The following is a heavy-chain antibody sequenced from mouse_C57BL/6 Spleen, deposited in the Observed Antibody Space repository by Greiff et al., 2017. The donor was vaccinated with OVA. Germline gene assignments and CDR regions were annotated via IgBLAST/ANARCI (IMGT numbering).Heavy chain of an antibody. CDR3: ATYYDYDERLAY. D-gene: IGHD2-4*01. Sequence: DVQLQQSGPELVKPGASVKMSCKASGYTFTDYNMHWVKQSHVKSLEWIGYINPNNGGTSYNQKFKGKATLTVNKSSSTAYMELRSLTSEDSAVYYCATYYDYDERLAYWGQGTLVTVSA. CDR2: INPNNGGT. J-gene: IGHJ3*01. V-gene: IGHV1-22*01. CDR1: GYTFTDYN.